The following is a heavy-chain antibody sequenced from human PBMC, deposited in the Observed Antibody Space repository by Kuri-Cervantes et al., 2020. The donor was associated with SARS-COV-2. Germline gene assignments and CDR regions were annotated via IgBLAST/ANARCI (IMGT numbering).Heavy chain of an antibody. D-gene: IGHD3-22*01. J-gene: IGHJ4*02. CDR3: AKDLYESGGYTWAY. V-gene: IGHV3-23*03. CDR2: IDNAASNT. Sequence: GGSLRLSCAAAGLTFSTFAMGWGRQAPGKGLEWVSFIDNAASNTYYADSVKGRITISRDSSTNMVSLQMNSLRGNDTAVYYCAKDLYESGGYTWAYWGQGTRVTDSS. CDR1: GLTFSTFA.